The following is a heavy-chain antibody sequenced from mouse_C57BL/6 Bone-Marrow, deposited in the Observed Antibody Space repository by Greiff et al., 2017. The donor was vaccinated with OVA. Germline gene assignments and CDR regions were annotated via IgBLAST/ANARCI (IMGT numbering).Heavy chain of an antibody. V-gene: IGHV14-3*01. CDR2: IDPANGNT. D-gene: IGHD2-1*01. CDR3: AKGSIYYGNSYYFDY. CDR1: GFNIKNTY. J-gene: IGHJ2*01. Sequence: VQLQQSVAELVRPGASVKFSCTASGFNIKNTYMHWVQQRPEQGLEWIGRIDPANGNTKYAPKFQGKATITADTSSNTAYLQLSSLTSEDTAIYYWAKGSIYYGNSYYFDYWGQGTTLTVSS.